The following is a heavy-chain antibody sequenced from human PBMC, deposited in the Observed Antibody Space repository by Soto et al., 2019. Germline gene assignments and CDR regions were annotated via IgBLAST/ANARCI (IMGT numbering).Heavy chain of an antibody. V-gene: IGHV5-51*01. CDR2: IYPADSDT. J-gene: IGHJ1*01. CDR1: GYSFTNYW. Sequence: GESLKISCKGSGYSFTNYWIGWVRQMPGKGLEWMGIIYPADSDTRYSPSFQGQVTISADKSVRTAYLQWSSLKASDTAIYYCARSTGPRGYCQYWGQGTLLTVSS. D-gene: IGHD3-9*01. CDR3: ARSTGPRGYCQY.